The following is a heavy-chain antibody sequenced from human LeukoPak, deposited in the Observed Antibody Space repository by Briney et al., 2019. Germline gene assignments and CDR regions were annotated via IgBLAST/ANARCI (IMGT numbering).Heavy chain of an antibody. CDR3: AKGHEEDYYGSGSHIGH. J-gene: IGHJ4*02. CDR1: GFTVSSNY. CDR2: IYSGGST. D-gene: IGHD3-10*01. V-gene: IGHV3-53*05. Sequence: PGGSLRLSCAASGFTVSSNYMSWVRQAPGKGLEWVSVIYSGGSTYYADSVKGRFTISRDNAKNSLYLQMNSLRAEDTALYYCAKGHEEDYYGSGSHIGHWGQGTLVTVSS.